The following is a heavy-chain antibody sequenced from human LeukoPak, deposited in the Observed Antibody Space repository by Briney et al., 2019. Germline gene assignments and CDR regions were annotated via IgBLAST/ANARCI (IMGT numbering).Heavy chain of an antibody. D-gene: IGHD3-10*01. J-gene: IGHJ4*02. V-gene: IGHV4-59*01. CDR3: ARAVGSGSYKHFDY. Sequence: SETLSLTCTVSGGSLSDYYWTWVRQPPGKGLEWIGYIYYSGSTNYNPSLKSRVTISVDTSKTQFSLKLTSVTAADTAVYYCARAVGSGSYKHFDYWGQGTLVTVSS. CDR2: IYYSGST. CDR1: GGSLSDYY.